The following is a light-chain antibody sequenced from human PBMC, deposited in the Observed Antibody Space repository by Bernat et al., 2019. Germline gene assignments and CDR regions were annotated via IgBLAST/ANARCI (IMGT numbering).Light chain of an antibody. CDR2: GAS. V-gene: IGKV1-9*01. CDR1: KVSGTY. CDR3: QQLDRFPIT. Sequence: DVQLTQSPSFLSASVGDRVDITCRASKVSGTYLAWYQKKPGKAPKLLIYGASTLQTGVPSRFSGSGSGTEFTLTIASLQPEDGATYFCQQLDRFPITFGQGTQLEIK. J-gene: IGKJ5*01.